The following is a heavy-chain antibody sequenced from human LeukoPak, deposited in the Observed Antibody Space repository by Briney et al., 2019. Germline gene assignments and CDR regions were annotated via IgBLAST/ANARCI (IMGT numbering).Heavy chain of an antibody. D-gene: IGHD2-21*01. CDR3: AKATIHLWWIFDY. V-gene: IGHV3-23*01. CDR1: GFTFSSYA. CDR2: ISGSGGGGTT. Sequence: PGGSLRLSCAASGFTFSSYAMSWVRQAPGKGLEWVSTISGSGGGGTTYYADSVKGRFTISRDNSKNTLYLQMNSLRAEDTAVYYCAKATIHLWWIFDYWGQGTLVTVSS. J-gene: IGHJ4*02.